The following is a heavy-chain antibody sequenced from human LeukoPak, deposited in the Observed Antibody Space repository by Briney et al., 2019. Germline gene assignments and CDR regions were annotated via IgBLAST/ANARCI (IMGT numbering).Heavy chain of an antibody. Sequence: PGGSLRLSCAASGFIFSDYYMSWIRQAPGKGLEWISYISSSSSYTKYADSVKGRFTISRDNAKNSLYLQMNSLRAEDTAVYYCARDPRYCSGGSCYSVWVQVADSWGQGTLVTVSS. CDR3: ARDPRYCSGGSCYSVWVQVADS. CDR2: ISSSSSYT. D-gene: IGHD2-15*01. J-gene: IGHJ4*02. V-gene: IGHV3-11*06. CDR1: GFIFSDYY.